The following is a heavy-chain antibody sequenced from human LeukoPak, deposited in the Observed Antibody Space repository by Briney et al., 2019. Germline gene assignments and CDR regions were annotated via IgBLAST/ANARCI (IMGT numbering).Heavy chain of an antibody. CDR1: GGSFSGYY. Sequence: PSETLSLTCAVYGGSFSGYYWSWIRQPPGKGLEWIGEINHSGSTNYNPSLKSRVTISVETSTNQFSLKLSSVTAADTAVYYCARDRRVTMIPGPDYFDYWGQGTLVTVSS. J-gene: IGHJ4*02. CDR2: INHSGST. D-gene: IGHD3-22*01. CDR3: ARDRRVTMIPGPDYFDY. V-gene: IGHV4-34*01.